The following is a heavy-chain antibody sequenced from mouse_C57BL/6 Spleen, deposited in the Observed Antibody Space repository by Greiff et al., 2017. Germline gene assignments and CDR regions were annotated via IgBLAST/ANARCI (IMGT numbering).Heavy chain of an antibody. V-gene: IGHV1-61*01. Sequence: QVQLQQPGAELVRPGSSVKLSCKASGYTFTSYWMDWVKQRPGQGLEWIGNIYPSDSETHYNQKFKDKATLTVDKSSSTAYMQLSSLTSEDSAVYYCARGETAQEKFADWGQGTLVTVSA. D-gene: IGHD3-2*02. CDR1: GYTFTSYW. CDR3: ARGETAQEKFAD. CDR2: IYPSDSET. J-gene: IGHJ3*01.